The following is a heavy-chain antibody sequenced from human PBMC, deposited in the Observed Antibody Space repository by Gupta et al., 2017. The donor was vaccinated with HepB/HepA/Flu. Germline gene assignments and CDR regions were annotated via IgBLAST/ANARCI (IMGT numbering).Heavy chain of an antibody. J-gene: IGHJ4*02. D-gene: IGHD3-10*01. V-gene: IGHV3-30*03. CDR2: ISNDGSNT. CDR1: GFAFRSDG. CDR3: AGGWEVTDY. Sequence: QVQLVESGGGAVRPGRSLRLSCAASGFAFRSDGMHWVRQAPGGGLERVAVISNDGSNTDYADSVKGRFTIARDNSKNTLYLQMNSLRAEDTAVYYCAGGWEVTDYWGQGTLVTVSS.